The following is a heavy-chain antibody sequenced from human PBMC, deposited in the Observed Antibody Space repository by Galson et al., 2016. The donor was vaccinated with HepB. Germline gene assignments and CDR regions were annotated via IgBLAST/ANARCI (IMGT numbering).Heavy chain of an antibody. CDR2: IYWDDDK. Sequence: GFSLSTTGVGMGWIRQPPGKALEWLALIYWDDDKHYTPSLKSRLTVTKDTSQNQVVLTMTNMDPVDTATYYCAHGAGYFDFWGQGTLVTVSS. D-gene: IGHD6-19*01. CDR1: GFSLSTTGVG. CDR3: AHGAGYFDF. V-gene: IGHV2-5*02. J-gene: IGHJ4*02.